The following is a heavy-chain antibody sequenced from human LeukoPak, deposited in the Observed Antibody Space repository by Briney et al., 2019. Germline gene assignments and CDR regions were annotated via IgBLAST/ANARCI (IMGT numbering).Heavy chain of an antibody. J-gene: IGHJ4*02. Sequence: GGSLRLSCAASGFTFSSYWMSWVRQAPGKGLEWVANIKQDGSEKYYVDSVKGRFTISRDNAKNSLYLQMNSLRAEDTAVYYCARATYYYDSSGYPPFYWGQGTVVTVSS. V-gene: IGHV3-7*01. CDR3: ARATYYYDSSGYPPFY. CDR1: GFTFSSYW. CDR2: IKQDGSEK. D-gene: IGHD3-22*01.